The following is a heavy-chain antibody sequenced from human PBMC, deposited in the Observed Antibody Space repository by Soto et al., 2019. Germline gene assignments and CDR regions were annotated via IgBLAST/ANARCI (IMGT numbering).Heavy chain of an antibody. D-gene: IGHD3-10*01. CDR2: LNWNGDST. V-gene: IGHV3-20*01. Sequence: EVQLVESGGGVVRPGGSLRLSCAASGFTFDDYGMSWVRQVPGKGLEWVSGLNWNGDSTGYAESVKGRFTISRDNAKNSLYLQMNSLRAEDTALYHCARDKLERGIVVRGGLRYWYMDVWGKGTTVTVSS. CDR3: ARDKLERGIVVRGGLRYWYMDV. CDR1: GFTFDDYG. J-gene: IGHJ6*03.